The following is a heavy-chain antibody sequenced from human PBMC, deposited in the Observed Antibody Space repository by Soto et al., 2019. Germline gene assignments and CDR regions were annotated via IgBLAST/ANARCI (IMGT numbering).Heavy chain of an antibody. V-gene: IGHV3-23*01. J-gene: IGHJ6*02. D-gene: IGHD2-2*01. CDR2: ITTGGSSI. CDR3: AKKASCGATSCYLPNDYFYFYGMDV. Sequence: GSLRLSCAASGFAVSDSVMSWVRQAPGKGLEWISSITTGGSSIYYADSVKVLFTISRDDSKNTLYLQMKSLRAEDTAIYYCAKKASCGATSCYLPNDYFYFYGMDVWGQGTRATVPS. CDR1: GFAVSDSV.